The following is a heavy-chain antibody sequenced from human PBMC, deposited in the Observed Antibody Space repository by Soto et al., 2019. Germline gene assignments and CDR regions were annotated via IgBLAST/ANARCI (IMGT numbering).Heavy chain of an antibody. CDR2: ISSSSSYI. Sequence: VQLVESGGGLVKPGGSLRLSCAASGFTFSSYSMNWVRQAPGKGLEWVSSISSSSSYIYYADAVKGRFTISRDNAKNSLYLQMNSLRAEDTAVYYCARASSGSYYIPSCWGQGTLVTVSS. CDR3: ARASSGSYYIPSC. CDR1: GFTFSSYS. D-gene: IGHD3-10*01. J-gene: IGHJ4*02. V-gene: IGHV3-21*01.